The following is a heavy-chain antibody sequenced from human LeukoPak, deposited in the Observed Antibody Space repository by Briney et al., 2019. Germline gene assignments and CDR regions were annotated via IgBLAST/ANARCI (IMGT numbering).Heavy chain of an antibody. CDR2: VYYSGTT. CDR3: AREGGDPRWLDP. V-gene: IGHV4-59*12. D-gene: IGHD6-25*01. CDR1: GGSISTYY. Sequence: SETLSLTCTVSGGSISTYYWNWIRQPPGKGLEWIGYVYYSGTTNFNPPLKSRVTISVDTSKNQFSLNLTSVTAADTAVYSCAREGGDPRWLDPWGQGTLVTVSS. J-gene: IGHJ5*02.